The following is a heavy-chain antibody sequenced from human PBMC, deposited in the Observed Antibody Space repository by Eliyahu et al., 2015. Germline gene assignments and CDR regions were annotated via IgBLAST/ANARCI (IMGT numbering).Heavy chain of an antibody. CDR3: TTDGDWNDGYYYYYMDV. V-gene: IGHV3-15*01. CDR1: GFTFSNAW. CDR2: IKSKTDGGTT. J-gene: IGHJ6*03. D-gene: IGHD1-1*01. Sequence: EVQLVESGGGLVKPGGSLRLSCAASGFTFSNAWMSWVRQAPGKGLEWVGRIKSKTDGGTTDYAAPVKGRFTISRDDSKNTLYLQMNSLKTEDTAVYYCTTDGDWNDGYYYYYMDVWGKGTTVTVSS.